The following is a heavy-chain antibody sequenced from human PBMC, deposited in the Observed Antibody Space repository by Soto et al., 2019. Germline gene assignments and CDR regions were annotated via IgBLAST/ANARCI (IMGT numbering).Heavy chain of an antibody. J-gene: IGHJ5*02. CDR2: IIPTLGIA. Sequence: GASVKVSCKASGGTFSSYTISWVRQAPXQGLEWMGRIIPTLGIANYAQKFQGRVTITADKSTSTAYMELSSLRSEDTAVYYCARAFLGYDILTGYYPHNWFDPWGQGTLVTVSS. CDR3: ARAFLGYDILTGYYPHNWFDP. D-gene: IGHD3-9*01. V-gene: IGHV1-69*02. CDR1: GGTFSSYT.